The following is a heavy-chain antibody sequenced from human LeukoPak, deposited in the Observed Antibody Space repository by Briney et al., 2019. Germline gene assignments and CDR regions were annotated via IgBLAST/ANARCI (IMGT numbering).Heavy chain of an antibody. J-gene: IGHJ4*02. CDR3: ARAAESVWVDY. Sequence: ASVKVSCKASGYTFTSYGISWVRQAPGQGLEWMGWINAYNDNTNYAQKLQGRVTMTTDTSTSTAYMELRSLRSDDTAVYYCARAAESVWVDYWGQGTLVTVSS. V-gene: IGHV1-18*01. CDR2: INAYNDNT. D-gene: IGHD3-16*01. CDR1: GYTFTSYG.